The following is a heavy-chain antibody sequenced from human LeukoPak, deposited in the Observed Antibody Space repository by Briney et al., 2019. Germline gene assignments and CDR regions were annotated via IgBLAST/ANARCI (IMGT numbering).Heavy chain of an antibody. V-gene: IGHV4-34*01. CDR1: GESFSGYY. Sequence: SETLSLTCAVYGESFSGYYWSWIRQPPGKGLEWIGEINHSGSTNYNPSLKSRVTISVDTSKNQFSLKLSSVTAADTAVYYCARGLTAACDYWGQGTLVTVSS. CDR3: ARGLTAACDY. CDR2: INHSGST. D-gene: IGHD1-14*01. J-gene: IGHJ4*02.